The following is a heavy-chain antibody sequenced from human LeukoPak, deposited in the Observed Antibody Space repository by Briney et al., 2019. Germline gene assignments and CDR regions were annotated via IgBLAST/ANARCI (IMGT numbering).Heavy chain of an antibody. V-gene: IGHV1-2*04. J-gene: IGHJ5*02. CDR1: GYTSTGYY. CDR3: AREGDVSGRNWFDP. Sequence: ASVKVSCKASGYTSTGYYIHWVRQAPGQGLEWMGWINPSSGGTNYAQKFQGWVTMTRDTSISTAYMELSRPRSDDTAVYYCAREGDVSGRNWFDPWGQGTLVTVSS. D-gene: IGHD3-10*01. CDR2: INPSSGGT.